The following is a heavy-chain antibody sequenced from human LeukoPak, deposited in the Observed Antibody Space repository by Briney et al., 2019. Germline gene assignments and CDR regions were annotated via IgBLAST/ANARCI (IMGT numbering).Heavy chain of an antibody. CDR3: TKDRSGSYYAYFQH. J-gene: IGHJ1*01. CDR1: GFTFSSYG. Sequence: PGGSLRLSCAASGFTFSSYGMHWVRQAPGKGLEWVAFIRYDGSNKYYADSVKGRFTISRDNSKNTLYLQMNSLRAEDTAVYYCTKDRSGSYYAYFQHWGQGTLVTVSS. D-gene: IGHD1-26*01. V-gene: IGHV3-30*02. CDR2: IRYDGSNK.